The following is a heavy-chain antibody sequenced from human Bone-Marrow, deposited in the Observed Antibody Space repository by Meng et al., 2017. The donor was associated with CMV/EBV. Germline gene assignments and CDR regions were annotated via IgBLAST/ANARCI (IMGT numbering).Heavy chain of an antibody. Sequence: ASVKVSCKASGYTFTSYDINWVRQATGQGLEWMGWMNPNSGNTGYAQKFQGRVTMTRNTSIKTAYMELSSLRSEDTAVYYCVREASSEYCTTTSCYTGYAMDVWGQGTTVTVSS. J-gene: IGHJ6*02. V-gene: IGHV1-8*01. D-gene: IGHD2-2*02. CDR3: VREASSEYCTTTSCYTGYAMDV. CDR2: MNPNSGNT. CDR1: GYTFTSYD.